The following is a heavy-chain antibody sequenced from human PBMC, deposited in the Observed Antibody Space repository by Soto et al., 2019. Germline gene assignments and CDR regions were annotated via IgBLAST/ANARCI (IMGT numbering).Heavy chain of an antibody. CDR2: IYYSGST. CDR3: ARGGLPAAATQYYYYFYYMDV. CDR1: GGSISSGGYY. V-gene: IGHV4-31*03. Sequence: QVQLQESGPGLVKPSQTLSLTCTVSGGSISSGGYYWSWIRPHTGQGLEWIGYIYYSGSTYYNPSLKSRVTISVYTSKNQFSLKLSSVTAADTAVYYCARGGLPAAATQYYYYFYYMDVWGKGTTVTVSS. D-gene: IGHD2-2*01. J-gene: IGHJ6*03.